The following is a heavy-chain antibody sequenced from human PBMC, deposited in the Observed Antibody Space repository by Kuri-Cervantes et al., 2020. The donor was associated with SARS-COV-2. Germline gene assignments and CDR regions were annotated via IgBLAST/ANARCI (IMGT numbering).Heavy chain of an antibody. J-gene: IGHJ6*03. CDR2: ISYDGSNK. CDR1: GFTFSSYA. V-gene: IGHV3-30-3*01. CDR3: ARAAIEYYYYYMDV. Sequence: GGSLRLSCAASGFTFSSYAMHWVRQAPGKGLEWVAVISYDGSNKYYADSVKGRFTISRDNAKNSLYLQMNSLRAEDTAVYYCARAAIEYYYYYMDVWGKGTTVTVSS.